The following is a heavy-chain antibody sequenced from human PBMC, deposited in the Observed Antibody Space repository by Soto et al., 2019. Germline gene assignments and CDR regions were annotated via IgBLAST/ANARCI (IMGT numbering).Heavy chain of an antibody. Sequence: KPGGSLRLSCAASGFTFSSYSMNWVRQAPGKGLEWVSSISSSSSYIYYADSVKGRFTISRDNAKNSLYLQMNSLRAEDTAVYYCARDGPGIAARPGNPGGEVDRYYYYYGMDVWGQGTTVTVSS. CDR3: ARDGPGIAARPGNPGGEVDRYYYYYGMDV. J-gene: IGHJ6*02. CDR2: ISSSSSYI. V-gene: IGHV3-21*01. D-gene: IGHD6-6*01. CDR1: GFTFSSYS.